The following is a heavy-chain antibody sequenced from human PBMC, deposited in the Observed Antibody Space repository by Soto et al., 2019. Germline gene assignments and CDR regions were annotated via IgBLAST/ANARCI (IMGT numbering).Heavy chain of an antibody. CDR1: GGSISSGDYY. V-gene: IGHV4-30-4*02. CDR2: IYYSGST. D-gene: IGHD3-10*01. J-gene: IGHJ4*02. CDR3: ARHNYGSGSTYFDS. Sequence: SETLSLTCTVSGGSISSGDYYWSWIRQPPGKGLEWIGYIYYSGSTYYNPSLKSRVTISVDTSKNQFSLELSSVTAADTAVYYCARHNYGSGSTYFDSWGQGTLVTVSS.